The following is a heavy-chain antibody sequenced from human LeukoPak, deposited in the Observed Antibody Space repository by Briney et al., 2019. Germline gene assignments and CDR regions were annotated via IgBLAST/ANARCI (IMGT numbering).Heavy chain of an antibody. CDR3: AKEGAASWDVDV. J-gene: IGHJ6*04. CDR2: IRPDGHNK. CDR1: GFIFIGYG. D-gene: IGHD3-3*02. Sequence: PGGSLRLSCAASGFIFIGYGMRWVRQAPGKGPEWVAFIRPDGHNKYYADSVKGRFMISRDTSKNTVDIQMKSLRGDDTALYYCAKEGAASWDVDVWGKGTTVTVSS. V-gene: IGHV3-30*02.